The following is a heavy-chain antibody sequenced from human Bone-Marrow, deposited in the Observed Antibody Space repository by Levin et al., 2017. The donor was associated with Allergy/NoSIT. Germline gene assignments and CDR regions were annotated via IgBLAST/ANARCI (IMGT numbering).Heavy chain of an antibody. Sequence: ASVKVSCKASGYTFTNYAIGWVRQAPGQGLEWMGWVSAYNGNTAYARKFQGRVTMTRNSSITTAYMELSSLRSEDTAMYYCARGDCYSGSCYGPDWFDPWGQGTQVTVSS. J-gene: IGHJ5*02. CDR2: VSAYNGNT. V-gene: IGHV1-8*02. CDR3: ARGDCYSGSCYGPDWFDP. CDR1: GYTFTNYA. D-gene: IGHD2-15*01.